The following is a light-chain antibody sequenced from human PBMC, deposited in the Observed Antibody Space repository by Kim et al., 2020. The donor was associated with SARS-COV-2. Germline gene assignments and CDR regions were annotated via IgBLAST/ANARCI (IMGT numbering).Light chain of an antibody. CDR1: QSFSSSY. J-gene: IGKJ4*01. CDR2: GAS. CDR3: QKYSSSPALT. V-gene: IGKV3-20*01. Sequence: PGESATPSCRASQSFSSSYLAWYQQKPGQPPRLLIYGASSRATGIPDRFSGSGSGTDFTLTITRLEPEDFAVYYCQKYSSSPALTFGGGTKVDIK.